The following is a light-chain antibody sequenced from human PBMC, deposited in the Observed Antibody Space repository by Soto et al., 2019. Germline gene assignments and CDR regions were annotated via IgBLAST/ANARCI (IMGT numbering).Light chain of an antibody. CDR1: SSDVGGYDH. V-gene: IGLV2-14*01. CDR2: EVS. Sequence: QSVLTQPASVSGSPGQSITISCTGTSSDVGGYDHVSWYQQHPGKAPKLVIYEVSNRPSGVSTRFSGSKSGNTASLTISGLQAEDEADYYCSSYTSSSTLYVFGTGTKLTVL. CDR3: SSYTSSSTLYV. J-gene: IGLJ1*01.